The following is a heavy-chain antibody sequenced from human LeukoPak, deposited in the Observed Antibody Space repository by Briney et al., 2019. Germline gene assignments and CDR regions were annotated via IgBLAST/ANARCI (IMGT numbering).Heavy chain of an antibody. J-gene: IGHJ5*02. CDR1: GFTFSMYS. CDR3: AKDPSSSWFYRRLFDP. V-gene: IGHV3-48*01. Sequence: GGSLRLSCAASGFTFSMYSMNWVRQAPGKGLEWVSYISSLSGTIEYADSVKGRFTISRDNGKNSLYLQMNSLRAEDTAVYYCAKDPSSSWFYRRLFDPWGQGTLVTVSS. D-gene: IGHD6-13*01. CDR2: ISSLSGTI.